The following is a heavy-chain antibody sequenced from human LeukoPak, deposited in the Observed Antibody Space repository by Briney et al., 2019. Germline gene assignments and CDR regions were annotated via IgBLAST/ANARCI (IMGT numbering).Heavy chain of an antibody. CDR1: GGSISSSSYY. D-gene: IGHD4-17*01. CDR2: IYYSGST. V-gene: IGHV4-39*02. J-gene: IGHJ4*02. Sequence: PSETLSLTCTVSGGSISSSSYYWGWIRQPPGQGLEWIGSIYYSGSTYYNPSLKGRVTISVDTSRNHFSVRLSSVTAADTGVYYCARDHYGDYTTFDYWGQGTLVTVSS. CDR3: ARDHYGDYTTFDY.